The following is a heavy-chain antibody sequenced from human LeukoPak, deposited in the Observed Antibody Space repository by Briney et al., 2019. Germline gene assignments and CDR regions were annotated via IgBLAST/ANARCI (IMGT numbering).Heavy chain of an antibody. CDR3: ARELRRELILDY. CDR1: GGTFSSYA. CDR2: IIPIFGTA. J-gene: IGHJ4*02. V-gene: IGHV1-69*13. Sequence: ASVKVSCKASGGTFSSYAISWVRQAPGQGLEWMGGIIPIFGTANYAQKFQGRVTITADESTSTAYMELSSLRSEDTAVYYCARELRRELILDYWGQGALVTVSS. D-gene: IGHD1-26*01.